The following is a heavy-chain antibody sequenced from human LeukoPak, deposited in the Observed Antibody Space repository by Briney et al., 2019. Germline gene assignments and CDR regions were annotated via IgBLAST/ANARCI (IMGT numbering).Heavy chain of an antibody. D-gene: IGHD2/OR15-2a*01. CDR2: ISTYSNIT. J-gene: IGHJ6*03. CDR1: GYTFTNYG. CDR3: ARDLSGLYMDV. Sequence: ASVKVSCKASGYTFTNYGITWVRQAPGQGLEWMGRISTYSNITDYAQNLQGRVTMTTDTSTSTAYMELRNLRSDDTAVYYCARDLSGLYMDVWGKGTTVTVSS. V-gene: IGHV1-18*01.